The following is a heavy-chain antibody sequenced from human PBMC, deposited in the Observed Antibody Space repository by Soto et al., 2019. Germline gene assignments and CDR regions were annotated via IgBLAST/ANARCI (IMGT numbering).Heavy chain of an antibody. Sequence: QLQLVQSGAEMQQPGASVRVSCKASGGTFSKYAFSWVRQAPGQGLEWLGVTIPMFGTPNYAQKFQGSVAISADESTATVYMELSNLRSEDTAVYFCSRPLRDRHYYYGIAVWGHGTTVNVSS. CDR2: TIPMFGTP. CDR3: SRPLRDRHYYYGIAV. V-gene: IGHV1-69*01. J-gene: IGHJ6*02. D-gene: IGHD3-22*01. CDR1: GGTFSKYA.